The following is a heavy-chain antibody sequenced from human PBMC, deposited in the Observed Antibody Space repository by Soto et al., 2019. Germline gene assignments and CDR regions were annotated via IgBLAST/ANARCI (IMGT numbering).Heavy chain of an antibody. J-gene: IGHJ4*02. V-gene: IGHV5-51*01. CDR1: GYSFTIYC. CDR3: ARTTAIPNFGIDY. Sequence: GESLKISCNGSGYSFTIYCIGWVRRMPGKGLEWMWVIYPCDSDTRYSPSFQGQVTISADKSISTAYLQWSSLKASDTAMYYCARTTAIPNFGIDYWGQGTLVTVSS. D-gene: IGHD2-21*02. CDR2: IYPCDSDT.